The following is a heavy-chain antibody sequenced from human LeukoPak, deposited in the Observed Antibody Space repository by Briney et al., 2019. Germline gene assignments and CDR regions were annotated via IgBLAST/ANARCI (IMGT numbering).Heavy chain of an antibody. J-gene: IGHJ4*02. V-gene: IGHV3-21*01. Sequence: GGSLRLSCAASGFTFSSSSMNWVRQAPGKGLEWVSSISSSSSYIYYADSVKGRFTISRDNAKNSLYLQMNSLRAEDTAVYYCARDSKNRGNLGVRADYWGQGTLVTVSS. CDR2: ISSSSSYI. D-gene: IGHD4-23*01. CDR3: ARDSKNRGNLGVRADY. CDR1: GFTFSSSS.